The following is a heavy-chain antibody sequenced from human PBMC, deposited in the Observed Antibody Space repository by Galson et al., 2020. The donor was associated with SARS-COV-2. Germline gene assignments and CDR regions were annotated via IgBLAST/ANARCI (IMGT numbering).Heavy chain of an antibody. D-gene: IGHD3-22*01. V-gene: IGHV3-15*01. CDR2: IKSKTDGGTT. J-gene: IGHJ4*02. CDR1: GFTFSNAW. Sequence: GESLKISCAASGFTFSNAWMSWVRQAPGKGLEWVGRIKSKTDGGTTDYAAPVKGRFTISRDDSKNTLYLQMNSLKTEDTAVYYCTTTPWEYYDSSGYYYFDYWGQGTLVTVSS. CDR3: TTTPWEYYDSSGYYYFDY.